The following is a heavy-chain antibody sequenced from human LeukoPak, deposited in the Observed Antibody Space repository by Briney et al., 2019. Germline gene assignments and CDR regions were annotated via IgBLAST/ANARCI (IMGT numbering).Heavy chain of an antibody. J-gene: IGHJ6*02. CDR1: GFTFSSYA. V-gene: IGHV3-23*01. CDR2: MSGRGDST. Sequence: GGSLRLSCAASGFTFSSYAMSWVRQAPGKGLEWVSAMSGRGDSTYYADSVKGRFTISRDNSKNTLYLQMNSLRAEDTAVYYCARDYYYGMDVWGQGTTVTASS. CDR3: ARDYYYGMDV.